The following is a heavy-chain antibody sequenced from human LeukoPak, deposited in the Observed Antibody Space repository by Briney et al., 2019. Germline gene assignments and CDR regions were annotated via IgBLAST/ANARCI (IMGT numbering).Heavy chain of an antibody. V-gene: IGHV1-69*05. CDR2: IIPIFGTA. D-gene: IGHD6-13*01. J-gene: IGHJ5*02. CDR3: ARRDLPGIAAAGTTSGFDP. CDR1: GGTFSGYA. Sequence: ASVKVSCKASGGTFSGYAISWVRQAPGQGLEWMGGIIPIFGTANYAQKFQGRVTITTDESTSTAYMELSSLRSEDTAVYYCARRDLPGIAAAGTTSGFDPWGQGTLVTVSS.